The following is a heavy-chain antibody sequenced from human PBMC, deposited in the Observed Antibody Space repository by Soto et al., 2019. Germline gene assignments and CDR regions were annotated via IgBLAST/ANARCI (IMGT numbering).Heavy chain of an antibody. Sequence: SETLSLTCAVSGGSISSGGYSWSWIRQPPGEGLEWIGHVYYSGSTNYNPSLKSRVTISVDTFKNQFSLRLTSVTAADTAVYYCARGDDYLVYWGQGTLVTVSS. J-gene: IGHJ4*02. V-gene: IGHV4-61*08. CDR1: GGSISSGGYS. CDR2: VYYSGST. CDR3: ARGDDYLVY.